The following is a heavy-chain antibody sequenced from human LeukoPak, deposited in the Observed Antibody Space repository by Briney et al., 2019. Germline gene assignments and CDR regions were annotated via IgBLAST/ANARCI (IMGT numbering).Heavy chain of an antibody. D-gene: IGHD3-10*01. CDR2: IYYSGYT. J-gene: IGHJ6*03. V-gene: IGHV4-59*01. CDR1: GGSFSGYY. Sequence: PSETLSLTCAVYGGSFSGYYWSWIRQPSGRGLEWIGYIYYSGYTNYSPSLKSRVTILVDTSKNQFSLKLSSVTAADTAVYYCARTTTVRGTYYVDVWGKGTTVTISS. CDR3: ARTTTVRGTYYVDV.